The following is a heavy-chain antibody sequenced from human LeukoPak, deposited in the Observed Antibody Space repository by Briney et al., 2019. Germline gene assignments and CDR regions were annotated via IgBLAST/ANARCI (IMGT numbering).Heavy chain of an antibody. CDR1: GYTFDDYG. Sequence: GGSLRLSCAASGYTFDDYGMSWVRQAPGKGLEWVSGINWNGGKTGYADAVRGRFSISRDNSKNTLYLQMNSLRAEDTAVYYCARVSDYGDYGYFDYWGQGTLVTVSS. CDR3: ARVSDYGDYGYFDY. D-gene: IGHD4-17*01. V-gene: IGHV3-20*04. CDR2: INWNGGKT. J-gene: IGHJ4*02.